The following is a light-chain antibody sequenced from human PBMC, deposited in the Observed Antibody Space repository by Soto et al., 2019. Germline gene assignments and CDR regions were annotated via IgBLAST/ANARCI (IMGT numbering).Light chain of an antibody. CDR1: SSDFDGFTK. V-gene: IGLV2-14*03. CDR2: DVT. Sequence: QSVLTQPASVSGSPGQSIAISCTGTSSDFDGFTKVSWYQHHPDKAPKLMMYDVTNRPSGVSDRFSGSKSGNTASLTISGLQAEDEADYYCSSYTSSSTLYVFGTGTKVTVL. J-gene: IGLJ1*01. CDR3: SSYTSSSTLYV.